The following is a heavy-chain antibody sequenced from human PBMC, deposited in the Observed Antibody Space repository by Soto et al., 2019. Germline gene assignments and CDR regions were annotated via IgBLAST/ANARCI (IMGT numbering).Heavy chain of an antibody. CDR2: IWYDGGNK. J-gene: IGHJ5*02. V-gene: IGHV3-33*01. Sequence: GGSLRLSCAASGFTFSSYGMHWVRQAPGKGLEWVAVIWYDGGNKYYADSVKGRFTISRDNSKNTLYLQMNSLRAEDTAVYYCARDLPRRFGYYDSSGYTTSSYNWFDPWGQGTLVTVSS. CDR3: ARDLPRRFGYYDSSGYTTSSYNWFDP. D-gene: IGHD3-22*01. CDR1: GFTFSSYG.